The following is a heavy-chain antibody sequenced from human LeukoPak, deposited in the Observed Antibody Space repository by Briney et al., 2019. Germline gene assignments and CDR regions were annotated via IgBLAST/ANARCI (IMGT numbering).Heavy chain of an antibody. CDR2: MYYSGST. Sequence: PSQTLSLTCTVSGGSISSGDYYWSWIRRPPGKGLEWIAYMYYSGSTYYNPSLKSRVTMSADTSKNQLSLKLSSVTAADTAVYYCARPYYYDSRIDPWGQGILVTVSS. CDR1: GGSISSGDYY. CDR3: ARPYYYDSRIDP. J-gene: IGHJ5*02. D-gene: IGHD3-22*01. V-gene: IGHV4-30-4*01.